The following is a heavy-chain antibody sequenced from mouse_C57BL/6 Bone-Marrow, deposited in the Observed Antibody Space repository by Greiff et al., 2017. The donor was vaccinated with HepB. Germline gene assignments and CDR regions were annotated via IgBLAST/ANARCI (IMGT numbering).Heavy chain of an antibody. Sequence: EVKLVESGGGLVQPGGSLKLSCAASGFTFSDYYMYWVRQTPEKRLEWVAYISNGGGSTYYPDTVKGRFTISRDNAKNTLYLQMSRLKSEDTAMYYCARHATTGYFDVWGTGTTVTVSS. CDR3: ARHATTGYFDV. CDR2: ISNGGGST. V-gene: IGHV5-12*01. D-gene: IGHD1-1*01. CDR1: GFTFSDYY. J-gene: IGHJ1*03.